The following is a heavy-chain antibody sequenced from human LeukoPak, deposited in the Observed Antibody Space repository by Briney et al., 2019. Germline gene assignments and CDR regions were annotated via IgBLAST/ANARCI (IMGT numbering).Heavy chain of an antibody. J-gene: IGHJ4*02. CDR3: AREAPLTSGYNFDY. D-gene: IGHD3-3*01. V-gene: IGHV4-38-2*02. Sequence: SETLSLTCTVSGYSISSGYYWGWSREPPGKGRGWSWSSYHSGSTYYNPSLKSRVTISVDRSKNQVSLTLSSVTAADTAVHYCAREAPLTSGYNFDYWGQGTLVTVSS. CDR1: GYSISSGYY. CDR2: SYHSGST.